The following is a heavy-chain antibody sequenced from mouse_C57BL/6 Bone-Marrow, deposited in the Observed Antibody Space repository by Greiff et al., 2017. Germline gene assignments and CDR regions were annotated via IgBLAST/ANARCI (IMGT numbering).Heavy chain of an antibody. Sequence: EVMLVASGGGLVKPGGSLKLSCAASGFTFSDYGMHWVRQAPEKGLEWVAYISSGSSTIYYADTVKGRFTISRDNAKNTLFLQMTSLRSEDTAMYYCARNRGYAMDYWGQGTSVTVSS. CDR3: ARNRGYAMDY. J-gene: IGHJ4*01. V-gene: IGHV5-17*01. CDR1: GFTFSDYG. CDR2: ISSGSSTI.